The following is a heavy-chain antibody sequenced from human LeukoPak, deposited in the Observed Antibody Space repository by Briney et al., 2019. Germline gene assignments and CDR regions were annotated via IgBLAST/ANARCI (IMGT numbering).Heavy chain of an antibody. CDR2: IYYSGST. Sequence: SETLSLTCAVYGGSFSGYYWSWIRQPPGKGLEWIGYIYYSGSTNYNPSLKSRVTISVDTSKNQFSLKLSSVTAADTAVYYCARGSYDILTGYYPTYYYYYGMDVWGKGTTVTVSS. J-gene: IGHJ6*04. D-gene: IGHD3-9*01. CDR3: ARGSYDILTGYYPTYYYYYGMDV. CDR1: GGSFSGYY. V-gene: IGHV4-59*01.